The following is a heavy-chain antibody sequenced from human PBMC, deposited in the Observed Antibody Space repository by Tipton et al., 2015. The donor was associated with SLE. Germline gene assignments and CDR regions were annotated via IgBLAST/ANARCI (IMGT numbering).Heavy chain of an antibody. V-gene: IGHV4-39*07. CDR1: GVSISSSSYY. CDR3: ARDRHYDPFAFDT. Sequence: TLSLTCTVSGVSISSSSYYWAWIRQPPGKGLEWIGSVYYSGSTYYSPSLKSRVTISVDTSKNQFSLRLNSVTAADTAVYYCARDRHYDPFAFDTWGQGTMVAVSS. J-gene: IGHJ3*02. CDR2: VYYSGST. D-gene: IGHD3-22*01.